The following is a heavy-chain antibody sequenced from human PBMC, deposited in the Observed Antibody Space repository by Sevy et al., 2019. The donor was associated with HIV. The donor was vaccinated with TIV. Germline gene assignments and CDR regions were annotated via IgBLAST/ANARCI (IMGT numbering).Heavy chain of an antibody. V-gene: IGHV1-18*01. Sequence: ASVKVSCKASGFTFSNYAFTWVRQAPGQGLEWMGWISGYNGDTKYAQKFQGRVTMTTDAFSSTAYMELRSLTSDDTAVYYCARDWRASPGPVTGYWGQGSLVTVSS. CDR2: ISGYNGDT. D-gene: IGHD2-15*01. CDR1: GFTFSNYA. J-gene: IGHJ4*02. CDR3: ARDWRASPGPVTGY.